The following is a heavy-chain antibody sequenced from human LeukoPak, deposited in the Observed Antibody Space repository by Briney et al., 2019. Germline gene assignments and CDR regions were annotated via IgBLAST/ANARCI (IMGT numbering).Heavy chain of an antibody. J-gene: IGHJ5*02. CDR1: GGSASSESYY. Sequence: SETLSLTCTVSGGSASSESYYWSWIRQPPGKGLEWIGYIYYSGSANYNPSLKSRVTISVDTSKNQFSLKLSSVTAADTAVYYCARAHLYDFRYWFDPWGQGTLVTVSS. V-gene: IGHV4-61*01. CDR3: ARAHLYDFRYWFDP. CDR2: IYYSGSA. D-gene: IGHD3-3*01.